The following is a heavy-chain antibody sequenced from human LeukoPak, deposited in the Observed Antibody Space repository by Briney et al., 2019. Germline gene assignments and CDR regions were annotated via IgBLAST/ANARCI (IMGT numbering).Heavy chain of an antibody. CDR2: INSDGSST. Sequence: GGSLRLSCAASGFAHSPYWMHWVRQAPGKGLVWVSRINSDGSSTTYADSVKGRFTISRDNTKNTLYLQMNILRAEDTAVYYCTRARCSRTSCNTESDYWGQGTLVTVSS. CDR1: GFAHSPYW. J-gene: IGHJ4*02. CDR3: TRARCSRTSCNTESDY. V-gene: IGHV3-74*01. D-gene: IGHD2-2*01.